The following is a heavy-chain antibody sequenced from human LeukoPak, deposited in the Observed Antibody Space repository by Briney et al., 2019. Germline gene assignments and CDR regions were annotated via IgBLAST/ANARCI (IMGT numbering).Heavy chain of an antibody. CDR3: ARNIAYDSSGYYSPHFDY. J-gene: IGHJ4*02. V-gene: IGHV3-53*01. CDR1: GLTVSSNY. D-gene: IGHD3-22*01. Sequence: GGSLRLSCAASGLTVSSNYMSWVRQAPGKGLEWVSVIYSGGSTYYADSVKGRFTISRDNSKNTLYLQMISLRAEDTAVYYCARNIAYDSSGYYSPHFDYWGQGTLVTVSS. CDR2: IYSGGST.